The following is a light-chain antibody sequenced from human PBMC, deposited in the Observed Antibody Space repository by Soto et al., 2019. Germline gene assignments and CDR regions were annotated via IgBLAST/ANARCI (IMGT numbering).Light chain of an antibody. CDR2: AAS. CDR3: QKYSGVPWT. V-gene: IGKV1-27*01. CDR1: QGIINY. J-gene: IGKJ1*01. Sequence: DIQMTQSPSSLSASVGDRVTITCRASQGIINYLAWYQQKPGKVPKLLSYAASTLQSGVPSRFSGSGSGTDFTLTISSLQPEDVATYYCQKYSGVPWTLGQGTKVEIE.